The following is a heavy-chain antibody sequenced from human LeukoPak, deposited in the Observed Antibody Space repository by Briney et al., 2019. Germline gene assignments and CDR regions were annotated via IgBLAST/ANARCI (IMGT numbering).Heavy chain of an antibody. J-gene: IGHJ4*02. CDR1: GFTFSSYA. Sequence: PGESLRLSCAASGFTFSSYAMSWVRQAPGKGLEWVSAISGSGGSTYYADSVKGRFTISRDNSKNTLYLQMNSLRAEDTAVYYCAKSLRLGPAYYFDYWGQGTLVTVSS. CDR2: ISGSGGST. V-gene: IGHV3-23*01. D-gene: IGHD3-16*01. CDR3: AKSLRLGPAYYFDY.